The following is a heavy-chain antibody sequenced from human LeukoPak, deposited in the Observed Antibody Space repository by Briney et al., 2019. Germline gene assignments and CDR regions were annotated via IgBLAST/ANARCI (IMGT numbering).Heavy chain of an antibody. V-gene: IGHV1-46*01. Sequence: ASVKVSCKASGYTFTSYYMHWVRQAPGQGHEWMGIINPSGGSTSYAQKFQGRVTMTRDTSTSTVYMELSSLRSEDTAVYYCTRVDNSPTPLQWHFDYWGQGTLVTVST. D-gene: IGHD5-24*01. J-gene: IGHJ4*02. CDR1: GYTFTSYY. CDR2: INPSGGST. CDR3: TRVDNSPTPLQWHFDY.